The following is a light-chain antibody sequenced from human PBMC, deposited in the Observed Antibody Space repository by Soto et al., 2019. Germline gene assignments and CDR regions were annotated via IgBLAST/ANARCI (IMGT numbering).Light chain of an antibody. V-gene: IGKV3-20*01. CDR1: QSVDTTF. CDR3: QQYMSSVT. J-gene: IGKJ1*01. CDR2: GAS. Sequence: EIGLTQSPGSLSLSPGQKATLSCRASQSVDTTFFAWYQKKPGQAPRLLIYGASKRATGLPDRFSGSGSGTDFTLIISRLEPEEFAVYYCQQYMSSVTFGQGTKVEIK.